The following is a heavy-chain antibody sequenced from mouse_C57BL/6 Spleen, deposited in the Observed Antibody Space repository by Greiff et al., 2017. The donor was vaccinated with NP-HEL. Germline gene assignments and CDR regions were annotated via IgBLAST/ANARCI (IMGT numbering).Heavy chain of an antibody. V-gene: IGHV1-52*01. CDR1: GYTFTSYW. CDR2: IDPSDSET. D-gene: IGHD2-10*01. CDR3: ARSAYYPSFDY. Sequence: QVQLQQPGAELVRPGSSVKLSCKASGYTFTSYWMHWVKQRPIQGLEWIGNIDPSDSETHYNQKFKDKATLTGDKSSSTAYMQLSSLTSEDSAVYYCARSAYYPSFDYWGQGTTLTVSS. J-gene: IGHJ2*01.